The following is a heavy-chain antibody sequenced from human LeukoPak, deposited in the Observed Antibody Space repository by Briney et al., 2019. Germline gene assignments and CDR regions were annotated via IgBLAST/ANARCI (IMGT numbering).Heavy chain of an antibody. CDR2: INANSGTT. V-gene: IGHV3-23*01. Sequence: GGSLRLSCAASGFAFSFYAMSWLRQPPGKGLEWVSTINANSGTTSYAASVRGRFTISRDNSKNTLYLEVNTLRADDTATYYCAKPVSGGLAVTADWFHPWGQGTLVVVSS. CDR3: AKPVSGGLAVTADWFHP. J-gene: IGHJ5*01. CDR1: GFAFSFYA. D-gene: IGHD6-19*01.